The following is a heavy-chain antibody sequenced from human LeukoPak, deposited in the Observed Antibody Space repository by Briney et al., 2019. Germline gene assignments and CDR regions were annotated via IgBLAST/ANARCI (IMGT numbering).Heavy chain of an antibody. CDR2: IYYSGST. CDR1: GGSISSSSYY. V-gene: IGHV4-39*01. CDR3: ARQGVRGVIITQFDY. J-gene: IGHJ4*02. D-gene: IGHD3-10*01. Sequence: PSETLSLTCTVSGGSISSSSYYWGWIRQPPGKGLEWIGSIYYSGSTYYNPSLKSRVTISVDTSKNQFSLKLSSVTAADTAVYYCARQGVRGVIITQFDYWGQGTLVTVSS.